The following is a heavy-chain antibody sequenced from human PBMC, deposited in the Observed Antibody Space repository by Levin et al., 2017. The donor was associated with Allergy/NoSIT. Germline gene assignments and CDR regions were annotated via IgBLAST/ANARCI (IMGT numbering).Heavy chain of an antibody. V-gene: IGHV1-69*13. CDR2: IIPIFGTA. Sequence: ASVKVSCKASGGTFSSYAISWVRQAPGQGLEWMGGIIPIFGTANYAQKFQGRVTITADESTSTAYMELSSLRSEDTAVYYCARDRFGSDYYYYYGMDVWGQGTTVTVSS. D-gene: IGHD3-10*01. J-gene: IGHJ6*02. CDR1: GGTFSSYA. CDR3: ARDRFGSDYYYYYGMDV.